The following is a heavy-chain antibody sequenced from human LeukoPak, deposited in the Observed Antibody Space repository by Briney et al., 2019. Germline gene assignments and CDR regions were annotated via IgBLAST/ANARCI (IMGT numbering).Heavy chain of an antibody. CDR2: IHPDSGNT. D-gene: IGHD1-26*01. CDR1: GYTFSEFE. V-gene: IGHV1-8*01. J-gene: IGHJ4*02. Sequence: ASVKVSCKASGYTFSEFEIHWVRQATGQGLEWMGWIHPDSGNTDYAQKFQGRLTMTRENSTTTAYMELSSLRSEDTAVYYCARLRYSGLDYWGQGSLVSVS. CDR3: ARLRYSGLDY.